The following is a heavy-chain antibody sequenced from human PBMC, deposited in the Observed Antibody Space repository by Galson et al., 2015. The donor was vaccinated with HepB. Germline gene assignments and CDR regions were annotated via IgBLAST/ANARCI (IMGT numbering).Heavy chain of an antibody. D-gene: IGHD6-19*01. V-gene: IGHV7-4-1*02. CDR1: YA. CDR3: ARDGGYNSGGRTGFDY. Sequence: YAMNWVRQAPGQGLEWMGWINTNTGNPTYAQGFTGRFVFSLDTSVNTTYLQISSLKAEDTAVYYCARDGGYNSGGRTGFDYWGQGTLVTVSS. J-gene: IGHJ4*02. CDR2: INTNTGNP.